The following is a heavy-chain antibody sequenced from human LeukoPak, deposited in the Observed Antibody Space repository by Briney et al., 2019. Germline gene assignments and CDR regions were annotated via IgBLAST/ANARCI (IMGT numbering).Heavy chain of an antibody. J-gene: IGHJ4*02. CDR3: ARWTTVTRAFDF. V-gene: IGHV4-4*07. D-gene: IGHD4-17*01. CDR1: GGSISSYY. Sequence: ESSETLSLTCTVSGGSISSYYWGWIRQPAGKGLEWIGRIYTSGSTNYNPSLKSRVTMSVDTSKNQFSLTLNSVTAADTGVYYCARWTTVTRAFDFWGQGTLVTVSS. CDR2: IYTSGST.